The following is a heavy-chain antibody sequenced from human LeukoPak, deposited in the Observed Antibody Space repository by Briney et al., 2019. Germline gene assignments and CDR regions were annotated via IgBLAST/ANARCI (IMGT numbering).Heavy chain of an antibody. CDR2: IYYSGST. CDR3: ARDLRGYSYGYFFDY. Sequence: PSETLSLTCTVSGGSISSYYWSWIRQPPGKGLEWIGYIYYSGSTNYNPSLKSRVTISVDTSKNQFSLKLSSVTAADTAVYYCARDLRGYSYGYFFDYWGQGTLVTVSS. CDR1: GGSISSYY. D-gene: IGHD5-18*01. J-gene: IGHJ4*02. V-gene: IGHV4-59*01.